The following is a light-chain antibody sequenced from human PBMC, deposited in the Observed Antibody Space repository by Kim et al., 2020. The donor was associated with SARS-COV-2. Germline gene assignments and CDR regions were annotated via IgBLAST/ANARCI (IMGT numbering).Light chain of an antibody. CDR1: QSISSY. CDR2: AAS. V-gene: IGKV1-39*01. J-gene: IGKJ4*01. CDR3: QQSYSTLT. Sequence: SASVGDRVTSTCRASQSISSYLNWYQQKPGKAPKLLIYAASSLQSGVPSRFSVSGSGTDFTLTISSLQPEDFAPYYCQQSYSTLTFGGGTKVDIK.